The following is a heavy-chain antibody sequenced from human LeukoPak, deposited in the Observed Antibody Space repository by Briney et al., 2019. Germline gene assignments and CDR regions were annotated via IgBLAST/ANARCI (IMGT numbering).Heavy chain of an antibody. CDR3: ARDWEDSPAMDV. V-gene: IGHV3-53*01. CDR1: GFTVSSNY. D-gene: IGHD1-26*01. Sequence: GGSLRLSYAASGFTVSSNYMSWVRQAPGKGLEWVSVIYSGGSTYYADSVKGRFTISRDNSKNTLYLQMNSLRAEDTAVYYCARDWEDSPAMDVWGKGTTVTVSS. CDR2: IYSGGST. J-gene: IGHJ6*04.